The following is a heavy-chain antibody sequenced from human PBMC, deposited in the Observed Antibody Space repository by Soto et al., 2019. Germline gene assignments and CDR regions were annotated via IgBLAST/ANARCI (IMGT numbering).Heavy chain of an antibody. CDR3: ARPRSYYYDSSAERAFDI. CDR1: GYTFTSYG. D-gene: IGHD3-22*01. V-gene: IGHV1-18*01. J-gene: IGHJ3*02. CDR2: ISAYNGNT. Sequence: QVPLVQSGAEVKKPGASVKVSCKASGYTFTSYGISWVRQAPGQGLEWMGWISAYNGNTNYAQRFQGRVTITADESTSTAYLELSSLRSEDTAVYYCARPRSYYYDSSAERAFDIWGQGTMVTVSS.